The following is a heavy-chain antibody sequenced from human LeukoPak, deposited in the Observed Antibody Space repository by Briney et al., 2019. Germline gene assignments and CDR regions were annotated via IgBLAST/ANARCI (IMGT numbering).Heavy chain of an antibody. CDR3: AKPRTFYDILTVSFQQ. Sequence: PGGSLRLSCAASGSTFSNYGMHWVRQAPGKGLEWVAVISYDGGEQHYGDSVKGRFSISRDDSKSTIYLQMNSLTVEDTALYYCAKPRTFYDILTVSFQQWGQGTWVTVSS. D-gene: IGHD3-9*01. V-gene: IGHV3-30*18. CDR1: GSTFSNYG. CDR2: ISYDGGEQ. J-gene: IGHJ1*01.